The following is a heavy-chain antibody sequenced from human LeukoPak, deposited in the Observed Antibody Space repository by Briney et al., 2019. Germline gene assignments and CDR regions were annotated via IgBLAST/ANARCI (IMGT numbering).Heavy chain of an antibody. CDR2: ISGSGGST. Sequence: PGGSLRLSCAASGFTFSSYAMSWVRQAPGKGLEWVSAISGSGGSTYYADSVKGRFTISRDNSKNTLYLQMNSLRAEDTAVYYCAKDQGPARLRFLEWLPDEDYYYYGMDVWGQGTTVTVSS. CDR3: AKDQGPARLRFLEWLPDEDYYYYGMDV. J-gene: IGHJ6*02. D-gene: IGHD3-3*01. V-gene: IGHV3-23*01. CDR1: GFTFSSYA.